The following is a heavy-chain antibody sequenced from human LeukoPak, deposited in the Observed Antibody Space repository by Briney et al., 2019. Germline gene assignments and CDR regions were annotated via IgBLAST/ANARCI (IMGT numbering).Heavy chain of an antibody. Sequence: SETLSLTCAVYGGSFSGYYWSWIRQPPGKGLEWIGEINHSGSTNYNPSLKSRVTISVDTSKNQFSLKLSSVTAADTAVYYCARGHITIFGVVITPLGGNYGMDVWGQGTTVTVSS. V-gene: IGHV4-34*01. CDR1: GGSFSGYY. D-gene: IGHD3-3*01. CDR3: ARGHITIFGVVITPLGGNYGMDV. CDR2: INHSGST. J-gene: IGHJ6*02.